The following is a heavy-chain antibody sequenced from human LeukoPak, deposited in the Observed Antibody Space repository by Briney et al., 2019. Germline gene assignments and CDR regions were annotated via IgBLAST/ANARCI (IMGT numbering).Heavy chain of an antibody. CDR1: GGSISSGDYY. V-gene: IGHV4-39*02. CDR3: ARLDSSGWYLGRLDV. D-gene: IGHD6-19*01. J-gene: IGHJ6*02. CDR2: IYYSGST. Sequence: SETLSLTCTVSGGSISSGDYYWSWIRQPPGKGLEWIGSIYYSGSTYYNPSLKSRVTISVDTSTNHFSLKVSSVTAADTAVYYCARLDSSGWYLGRLDVWGQGTTVTVSS.